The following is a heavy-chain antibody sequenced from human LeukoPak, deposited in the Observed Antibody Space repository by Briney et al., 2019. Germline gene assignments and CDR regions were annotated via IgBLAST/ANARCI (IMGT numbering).Heavy chain of an antibody. CDR3: ARGPTHDVGS. V-gene: IGHV3-48*01. Sequence: GGSLRLSCVASGFTFSDYSLNWVRQAPGKGLEWISYIGTGIKTLYYADSVKGRFTISRDNARNSVYLQMDSLRAEDTAIYYCARGPTHDVGSWGQGTLVTVSS. CDR1: GFTFSDYS. J-gene: IGHJ5*02. D-gene: IGHD3-3*01. CDR2: IGTGIKTL.